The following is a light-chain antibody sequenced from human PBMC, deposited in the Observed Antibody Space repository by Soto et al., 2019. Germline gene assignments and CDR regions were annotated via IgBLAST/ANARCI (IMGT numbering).Light chain of an antibody. J-gene: IGKJ1*01. CDR1: QSISSY. CDR3: QQSYSTPPET. V-gene: IGKV1-39*01. CDR2: AAS. Sequence: DIQMTQSPSSLSASVGDRVTITCRASQSISSYLNWYQQKPGKAPKLLIYAASSLQSGVPSRFXGSGSGTDFTLTISSLQPENFATYYCQQSYSTPPETFGQGTKVEIK.